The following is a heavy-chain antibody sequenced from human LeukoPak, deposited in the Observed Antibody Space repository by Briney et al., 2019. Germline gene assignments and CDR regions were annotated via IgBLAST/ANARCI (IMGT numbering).Heavy chain of an antibody. CDR2: IYYSGST. V-gene: IGHV4-59*01. J-gene: IGHJ5*02. Sequence: KPSETLSLTCTVSNGSINSYYWSWIRQPPGKGLEWIGYIYYSGSTNYNPSLKSRVTISVDTSKNQFSLKLSSVTAADTAVYYCAGGVGAHLNWFDPWGQGTLVTVSS. CDR3: AGGVGAHLNWFDP. CDR1: NGSINSYY. D-gene: IGHD1-26*01.